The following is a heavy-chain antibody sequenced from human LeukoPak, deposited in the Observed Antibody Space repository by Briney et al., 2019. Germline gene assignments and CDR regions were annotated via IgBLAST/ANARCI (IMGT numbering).Heavy chain of an antibody. V-gene: IGHV4-4*07. Sequence: PSETLSLTCSVSGDSMYSHYWSFIRQAAGTGLEWIGRIHTSGTTYYNPSLKSRVTLSIDTSMNQFSLRLTSVTAADTAVYSCARGDYYDGGGRNWFDPWGQGTLVTVSP. CDR2: IHTSGTT. J-gene: IGHJ5*02. D-gene: IGHD3-3*01. CDR1: GDSMYSHY. CDR3: ARGDYYDGGGRNWFDP.